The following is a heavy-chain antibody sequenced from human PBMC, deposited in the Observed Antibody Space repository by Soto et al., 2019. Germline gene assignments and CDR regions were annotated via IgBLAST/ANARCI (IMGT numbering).Heavy chain of an antibody. CDR2: INPSGGST. CDR1: GFTFTSYY. Sequence: QVQLVQSGAEVKKPGASVKVSCKASGFTFTSYYMHWVRQAPGQGLEWMGIINPSGGSTSYAQKFQGSVTMTRDTSTSTVYMELSSLRSEDTAVYYCARVGSGSYWIDYWGQGTLVTVSS. CDR3: ARVGSGSYWIDY. D-gene: IGHD1-26*01. V-gene: IGHV1-46*01. J-gene: IGHJ4*02.